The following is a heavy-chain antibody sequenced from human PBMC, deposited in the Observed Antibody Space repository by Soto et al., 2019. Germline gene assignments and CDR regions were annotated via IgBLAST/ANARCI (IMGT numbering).Heavy chain of an antibody. J-gene: IGHJ4*02. CDR3: ARVRNPYSYGPYFDY. CDR2: ISYDGSSK. Sequence: PGGSLRLSCAASGFTFSSYAMSWVRQAPGKGLEWVAVISYDGSSKYYADSVKGRFTISRDNSKNTLYLQMNSLRAEDTAVYYCARVRNPYSYGPYFDYWGQGTLVTVSS. D-gene: IGHD5-18*01. CDR1: GFTFSSYA. V-gene: IGHV3-30-3*01.